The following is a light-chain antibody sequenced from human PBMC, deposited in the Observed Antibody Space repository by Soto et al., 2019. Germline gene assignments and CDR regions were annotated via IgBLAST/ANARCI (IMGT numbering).Light chain of an antibody. J-gene: IGKJ1*01. V-gene: IGKV3D-20*01. Sequence: EIVLTQSPATLSLSPGERATLSCGASQCVSSCYLAWYQQKPGLAPMLLFYDASSRATGIPDRFSGSGSGTDFTLTICILEPEDFAVYYCQQYGSSPPGTFGQGTKVDIK. CDR2: DAS. CDR1: QCVSSCY. CDR3: QQYGSSPPGT.